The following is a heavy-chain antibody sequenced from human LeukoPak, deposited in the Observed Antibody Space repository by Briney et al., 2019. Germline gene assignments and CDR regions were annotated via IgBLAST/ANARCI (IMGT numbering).Heavy chain of an antibody. D-gene: IGHD5-18*01. CDR3: ARDSGAAMVNGFDY. CDR2: IWYDGSNK. Sequence: GRSLRLSCAASGFTFSSYGMHWVRQAPGQGLEWVAVIWYDGSNKYYADSVKGRFTISRDNSKNTLYLQMNSLRAEDTAVYYCARDSGAAMVNGFDYWGQGTLVTVSS. CDR1: GFTFSSYG. V-gene: IGHV3-33*01. J-gene: IGHJ4*02.